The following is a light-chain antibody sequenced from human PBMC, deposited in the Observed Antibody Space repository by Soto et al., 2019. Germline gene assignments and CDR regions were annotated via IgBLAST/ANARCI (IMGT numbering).Light chain of an antibody. CDR1: QNINNY. V-gene: IGKV1-33*01. J-gene: IGKJ4*01. Sequence: DIQMTQCPSSLSASVGDRVTITCQASQNINNYLNWYQQKPGRAPKLLIYDASNLEAGVPSRFSGTGSATEFILIINGLQPEDFATYYCQQVNYYPFTFGGGTKVDI. CDR3: QQVNYYPFT. CDR2: DAS.